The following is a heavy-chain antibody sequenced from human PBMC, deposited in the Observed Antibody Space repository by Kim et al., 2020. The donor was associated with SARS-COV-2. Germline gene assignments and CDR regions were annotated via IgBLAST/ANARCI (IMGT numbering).Heavy chain of an antibody. CDR2: IYYSGST. V-gene: IGHV4-59*13. D-gene: IGHD3-22*01. CDR1: GGSISSYY. Sequence: SETLSLTCTVSGGSISSYYWSWIRQPPGKGLEWIGYIYYSGSTNYNPSLKSRVTISVDTSKNQFSLKLSSVTAADTAVYYCARDKYYDSSGYYLFDYWG. J-gene: IGHJ4*01. CDR3: ARDKYYDSSGYYLFDY.